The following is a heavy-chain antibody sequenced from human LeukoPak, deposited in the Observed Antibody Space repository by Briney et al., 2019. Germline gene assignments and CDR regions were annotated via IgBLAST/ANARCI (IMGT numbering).Heavy chain of an antibody. CDR1: GYTFTGYY. Sequence: GASVKVSCKASGYTFTGYYMHWVRQAPGQGLEWMGIINPSGGSTSYAQKFQGRVTMTRDTSTSTVYMELSSLRSEDTAVYYCARRGWDLDAFDIWGQGTMVTVSS. J-gene: IGHJ3*02. CDR2: INPSGGST. V-gene: IGHV1-46*01. D-gene: IGHD6-19*01. CDR3: ARRGWDLDAFDI.